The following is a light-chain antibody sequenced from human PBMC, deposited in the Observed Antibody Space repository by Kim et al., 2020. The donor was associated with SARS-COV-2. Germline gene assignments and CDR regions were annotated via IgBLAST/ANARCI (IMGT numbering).Light chain of an antibody. J-gene: IGLJ2*01. V-gene: IGLV2-8*01. CDR2: EVN. Sequence: SVTIYCTGTSSTIGGYNYVSWYQQHPGKAPKLMIYEVNKRPSGVPDRFSGSKSGNTASLTVSGLQAEDEAAYYCGSYAGSRRLFGGGTQLTVL. CDR3: GSYAGSRRL. CDR1: SSTIGGYNY.